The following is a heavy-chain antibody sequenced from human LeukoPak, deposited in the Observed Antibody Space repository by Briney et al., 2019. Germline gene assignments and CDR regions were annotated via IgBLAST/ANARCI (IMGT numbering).Heavy chain of an antibody. V-gene: IGHV4-59*01. CDR1: GGSISSYY. Sequence: PSETLSLTCTVSGGSISSYYWSWIRQPPGKGLEWIGYIYYSGSTNYNPSLKSRVTISVDTSKNQFSLKLSSVTAADTAVYYCARAVYGSGRRGSKYYYYYYMDVWGKGTTVTVSS. D-gene: IGHD3-10*01. CDR2: IYYSGST. CDR3: ARAVYGSGRRGSKYYYYYYMDV. J-gene: IGHJ6*03.